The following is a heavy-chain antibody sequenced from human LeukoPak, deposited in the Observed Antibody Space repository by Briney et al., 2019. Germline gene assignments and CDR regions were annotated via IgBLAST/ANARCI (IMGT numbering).Heavy chain of an antibody. J-gene: IGHJ4*02. CDR1: GYTFTSYD. Sequence: ASVKVSCKASGYTFTSYDINWVRQATGQGLEWMGWMNPNSGNTGYAQKFQGRVTITRNTSISTAYMELSSLGSEDTAVYYCARVSFSSSGWYDYWGQGTLVTVSS. CDR3: ARVSFSSSGWYDY. V-gene: IGHV1-8*03. D-gene: IGHD6-19*01. CDR2: MNPNSGNT.